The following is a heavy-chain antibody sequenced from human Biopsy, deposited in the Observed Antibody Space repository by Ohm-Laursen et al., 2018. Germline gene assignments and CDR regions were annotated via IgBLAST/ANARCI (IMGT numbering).Heavy chain of an antibody. J-gene: IGHJ2*01. V-gene: IGHV4-4*07. Sequence: SETLSLTCTVSGGSLSSYSWSWIRQPAGKGLEWIGQIYTSGITNYNPSLKSLVTISVDTSKNQFSLKLNSVTAADTAVYYCARRPYGGTRYWYFDLWGRGTLVTVSS. CDR3: ARRPYGGTRYWYFDL. CDR2: IYTSGIT. CDR1: GGSLSSYS. D-gene: IGHD4-23*01.